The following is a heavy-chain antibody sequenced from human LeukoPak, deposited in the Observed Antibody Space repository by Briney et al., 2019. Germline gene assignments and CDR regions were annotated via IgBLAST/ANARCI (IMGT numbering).Heavy chain of an antibody. J-gene: IGHJ4*02. D-gene: IGHD3-22*01. CDR3: ARDYYYDSSGSGGFDY. CDR1: GGTFSSYA. Sequence: GASVKVSCKASGGTFSSYAISWVRQAPGQGLEWMGGIIPIFGTANYAQKFQGRVTITADESTSTAYMELSSLRSEDTAVYYCARDYYYDSSGSGGFDYWGQGTLVTVSS. V-gene: IGHV1-69*01. CDR2: IIPIFGTA.